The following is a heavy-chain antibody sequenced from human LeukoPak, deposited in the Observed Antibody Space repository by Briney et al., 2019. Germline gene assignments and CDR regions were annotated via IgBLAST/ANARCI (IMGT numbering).Heavy chain of an antibody. CDR3: ARLTYCSSTSCYNSNQRFPYYFDY. Sequence: SETLSLTCAVYGGSFSGYYWSWIRQPPGKGLEWIGEINHSGSTNYNPSLKSRVTISVDTSKNQFSLKLSSVTAADTAVYYCARLTYCSSTSCYNSNQRFPYYFDYWGQGTLVTVSS. V-gene: IGHV4-34*01. D-gene: IGHD2-2*01. CDR1: GGSFSGYY. CDR2: INHSGST. J-gene: IGHJ4*02.